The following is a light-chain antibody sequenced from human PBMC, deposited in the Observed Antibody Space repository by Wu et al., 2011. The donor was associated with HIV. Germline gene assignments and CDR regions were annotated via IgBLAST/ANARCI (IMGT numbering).Light chain of an antibody. CDR2: DAS. CDR1: QHVITN. V-gene: IGKV3-11*01. Sequence: SCRASQHVITNSLAWYQQKPGQAPRLLIYDASNRATGIPAKFTGSGSGADFTLTISSLEPEDFAVYYCQQRSDWPLTFGGGTKVEIK. CDR3: QQRSDWPLT. J-gene: IGKJ4*01.